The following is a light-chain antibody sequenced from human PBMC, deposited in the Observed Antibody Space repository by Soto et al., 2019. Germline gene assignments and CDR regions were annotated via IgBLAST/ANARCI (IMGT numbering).Light chain of an antibody. J-gene: IGKJ1*01. Sequence: TISVAAVSLTQGGRATLSCRASQSISDTLAWYQQKPGQAPRLLIHGASTRATGFPARFSGSGSGTDFTLTISSLQAEDFAVYYSQESNYLPWTFGQGGK. V-gene: IGKV3-15*01. CDR1: QSISDT. CDR3: QESNYLPWT. CDR2: GAS.